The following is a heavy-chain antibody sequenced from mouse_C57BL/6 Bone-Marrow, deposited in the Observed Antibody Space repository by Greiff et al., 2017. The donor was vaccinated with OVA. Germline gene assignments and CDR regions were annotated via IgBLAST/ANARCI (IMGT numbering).Heavy chain of an antibody. CDR1: GFSLTSYG. D-gene: IGHD4-1*01. Sequence: QVQLQQSGPGLVAPSQSLSITCTVSGFSLTSYGVDWVRQPPGKGLEWLGVIWGGGSTNYNSAPMSRLSIRKDNSKSQVFLKMNSLQTDDTAMYCGAKLLGREAMDYWGQGTSVTVSS. CDR3: AKLLGREAMDY. CDR2: IWGGGST. J-gene: IGHJ4*01. V-gene: IGHV2-9*01.